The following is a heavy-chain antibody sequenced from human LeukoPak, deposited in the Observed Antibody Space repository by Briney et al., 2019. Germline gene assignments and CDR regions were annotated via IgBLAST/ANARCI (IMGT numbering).Heavy chain of an antibody. J-gene: IGHJ6*02. V-gene: IGHV4-61*08. CDR1: GGSISSGGYY. Sequence: SETLSLTCTVSGGSISSGGYYWSWIRQHPGKGLEWIGYIYYSGSTNYNPSLKSRVTISVDTSKNQFSLKLSSVTAADTAVYYCARWAVVAATGAYYYGMDVWGQGTTVTVSS. CDR2: IYYSGST. D-gene: IGHD2-15*01. CDR3: ARWAVVAATGAYYYGMDV.